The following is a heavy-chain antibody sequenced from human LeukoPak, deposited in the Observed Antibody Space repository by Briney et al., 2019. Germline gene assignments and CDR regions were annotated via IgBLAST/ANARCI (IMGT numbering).Heavy chain of an antibody. D-gene: IGHD1-26*01. CDR1: GFTFSSYA. Sequence: GGSLRLSCEASGFTFSSYAMHWVRQAPGKGLEWMAVIWYDGSKKYYADSVKGRFTISRDNSKNTLYLQMNSLRAEDTAVYYCARDPLRYTGTSVQVEREYWGQGTLLTVSS. J-gene: IGHJ4*02. V-gene: IGHV3-33*01. CDR3: ARDPLRYTGTSVQVEREY. CDR2: IWYDGSKK.